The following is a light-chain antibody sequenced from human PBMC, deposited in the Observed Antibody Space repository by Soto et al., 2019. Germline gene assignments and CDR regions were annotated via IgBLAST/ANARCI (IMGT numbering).Light chain of an antibody. CDR3: QQYGSSQWT. CDR1: QSVSSSY. V-gene: IGKV3-20*01. Sequence: DTVLTQSPGTLSLSPGERATLSCRASQSVSSSYLAWYQQKPGQAPRLLIYGASSRATGIPDRFSGSGSGTDFTLTISRLEPEDFAVYYCQQYGSSQWTFGQGTKVDIK. J-gene: IGKJ1*01. CDR2: GAS.